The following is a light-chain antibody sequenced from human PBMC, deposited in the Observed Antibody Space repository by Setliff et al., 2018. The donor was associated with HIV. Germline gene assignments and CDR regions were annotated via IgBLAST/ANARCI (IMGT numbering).Light chain of an antibody. V-gene: IGLV2-23*02. CDR3: CSYVSSGAYV. CDR1: SSDVGNYNL. CDR2: DVT. Sequence: SALSQPASVSGSPGQSITISCTGTSSDVGNYNLVSWYQQYPGKAPKLLIYDVTKRPSGVSYRFSGSKSGDTASLTISGLQAEDGADYYCCSYVSSGAYVFGTGTKVTVL. J-gene: IGLJ1*01.